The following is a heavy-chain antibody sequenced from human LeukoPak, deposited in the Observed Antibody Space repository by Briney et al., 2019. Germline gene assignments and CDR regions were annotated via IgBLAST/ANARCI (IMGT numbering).Heavy chain of an antibody. V-gene: IGHV3-48*01. D-gene: IGHD2-15*01. CDR2: ISSSSSTI. CDR1: GFTFSSYS. CDR3: ARDAAGVVVAATNPFDY. J-gene: IGHJ4*02. Sequence: GGSLRLSCAASGFTFSSYSMNWVRQAPGKGLEWVSYISSSSSTIYYADSVKGRFTISRDNAKNSLYLQMNSLRAEDTAVYYCARDAAGVVVAATNPFDYWGQGTLVTVSS.